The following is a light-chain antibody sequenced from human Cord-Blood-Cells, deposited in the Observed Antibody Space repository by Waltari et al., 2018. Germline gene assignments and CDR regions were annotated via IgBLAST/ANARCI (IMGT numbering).Light chain of an antibody. Sequence: ELVLTQSPVTLYLSPGERATLPCRASQSVSSSYLAWYQQKPGQAHRLLIYGASSRATGIPDRFSGSGSGTDFTLTISRLEPEDFAVYYCQQYGSSPQTFGQGTKVEIK. J-gene: IGKJ1*01. CDR3: QQYGSSPQT. CDR2: GAS. V-gene: IGKV3-20*01. CDR1: QSVSSSY.